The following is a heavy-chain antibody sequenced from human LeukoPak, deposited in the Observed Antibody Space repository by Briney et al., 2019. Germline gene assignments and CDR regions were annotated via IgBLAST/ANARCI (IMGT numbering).Heavy chain of an antibody. Sequence: PGGSLRLSRAASRFTFRNARMNWVRQAPGKGLEWVGRIKSKTDGGTTDYAAPVKGRFTISRDDSKNTLYLQMNSLKTEDTAVYYCLYGSGSYYFIVWGQGTLVTVSS. V-gene: IGHV3-15*07. CDR1: RFTFRNAR. J-gene: IGHJ4*02. CDR3: LYGSGSYYFIV. CDR2: IKSKTDGGTT. D-gene: IGHD3-10*01.